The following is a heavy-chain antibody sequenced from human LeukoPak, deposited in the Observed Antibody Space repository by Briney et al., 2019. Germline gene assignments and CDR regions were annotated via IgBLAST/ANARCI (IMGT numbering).Heavy chain of an antibody. Sequence: PGGSLRLSCAASGFTFSNYEMNWVRQAPGKGLEWVSYISSSGSTIYYADSVKGRFTISRDNAKNLLYMQMNSLRAEDTAVYYCARGQNFDWLLDYYYYGMDVGGQGTTVTVSS. CDR2: ISSSGSTI. D-gene: IGHD3-9*01. CDR3: ARGQNFDWLLDYYYYGMDV. V-gene: IGHV3-48*03. CDR1: GFTFSNYE. J-gene: IGHJ6*02.